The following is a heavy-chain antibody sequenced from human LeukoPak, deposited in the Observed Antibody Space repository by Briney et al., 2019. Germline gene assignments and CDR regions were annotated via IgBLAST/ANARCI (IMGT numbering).Heavy chain of an antibody. V-gene: IGHV7-4-1*02. J-gene: IGHJ5*02. CDR1: GYTFTSYA. CDR3: ARHPRGIVGATNVWFDP. CDR2: INTNAGNP. Sequence: GASVKVSCKASGYTFTSYAMNWVRQAPGQGLEWMGWINTNAGNPTYAQGFTGRFVFSLDTSVSTAYLQISSLKAEDTAVYYCARHPRGIVGATNVWFDPWGQGTLVTVSS. D-gene: IGHD1-26*01.